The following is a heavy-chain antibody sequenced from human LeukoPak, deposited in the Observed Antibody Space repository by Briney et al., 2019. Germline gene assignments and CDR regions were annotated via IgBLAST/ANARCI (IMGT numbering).Heavy chain of an antibody. CDR1: GFTFSSYG. J-gene: IGHJ5*02. D-gene: IGHD2-21*02. Sequence: TGGSLRLSCAASGFTFSSYGMHWVRQAPGKGLEWVSAISGSGGSTYYADSVKGRFTISRDNSKNTLYLQMNSLRAEDTAVYYCAKDRCGVGGGDCYPYNWFDPWGQGTLVTVSS. CDR2: ISGSGGST. CDR3: AKDRCGVGGGDCYPYNWFDP. V-gene: IGHV3-23*01.